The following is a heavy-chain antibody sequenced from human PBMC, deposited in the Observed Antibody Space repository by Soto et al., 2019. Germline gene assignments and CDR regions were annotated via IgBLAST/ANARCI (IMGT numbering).Heavy chain of an antibody. CDR1: VGTFIIYA. CDR3: ARLVIETFTRRRLDP. D-gene: IGHD2-15*01. Sequence: ASVTVSCTASVGTFIIYAISWVRQAPGQGLEWMGGIIPIFGTANYAQKFQGRVTITADKSTSTAYMELSSLRSEDTAVYYCARLVIETFTRRRLDPCGQGTLVTVSS. V-gene: IGHV1-69*06. J-gene: IGHJ5*02. CDR2: IIPIFGTA.